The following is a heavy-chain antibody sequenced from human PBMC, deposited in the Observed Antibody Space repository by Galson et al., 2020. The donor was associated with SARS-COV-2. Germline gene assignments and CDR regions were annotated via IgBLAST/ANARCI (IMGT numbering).Heavy chain of an antibody. CDR2: IYWDDAK. D-gene: IGHD6-6*01. V-gene: IGHV2-5*02. CDR3: VHRLVWDAFDI. Sequence: SGPTLVKPTQTLTLTCTFSGFSLSTSGVGVGWIRQPPGKALEWLALIYWDDAKRYSPSLKSRLTITKDTSKNQVVLTMTNMDPVDTATYYCVHRLVWDAFDIWGQGTMVTVSS. J-gene: IGHJ3*02. CDR1: GFSLSTSGVG.